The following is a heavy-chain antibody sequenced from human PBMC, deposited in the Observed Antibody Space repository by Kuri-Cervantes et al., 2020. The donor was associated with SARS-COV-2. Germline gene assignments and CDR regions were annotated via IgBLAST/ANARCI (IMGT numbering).Heavy chain of an antibody. CDR3: ASLQSGGGAHLYFFYMDA. CDR1: GFTFSSYS. D-gene: IGHD3-16*01. J-gene: IGHJ6*03. Sequence: LSLTCAASGFTFSSYSMNWVRQAPGKGLEWVSYISSSSSTIYYADSVKGRFTISRDNAKNSLYLQMNSLRAEDTAVYYCASLQSGGGAHLYFFYMDAWGKGTSVTVSS. CDR2: ISSSSSTI. V-gene: IGHV3-48*04.